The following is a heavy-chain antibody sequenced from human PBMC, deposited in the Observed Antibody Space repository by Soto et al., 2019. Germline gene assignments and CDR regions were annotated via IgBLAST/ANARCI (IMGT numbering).Heavy chain of an antibody. V-gene: IGHV3-23*01. J-gene: IGHJ5*02. CDR3: AKDVKVRIVGAPLWFDP. D-gene: IGHD1-26*01. CDR2: ISGSGGST. Sequence: GGSLRLSCAASGFTFSSYAMSWVRQAPGKGLEWVSAISGSGGSTYYADSVKGRFTISRDNSKNTLYLQMNSLRAEDTAVYYCAKDVKVRIVGAPLWFDPWGQGTLVIASS. CDR1: GFTFSSYA.